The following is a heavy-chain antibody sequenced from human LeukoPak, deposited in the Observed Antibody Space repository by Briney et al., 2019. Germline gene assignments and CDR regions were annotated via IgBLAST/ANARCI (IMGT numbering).Heavy chain of an antibody. D-gene: IGHD3-10*01. V-gene: IGHV4-38-2*02. CDR3: ARTPMVRGPFGY. J-gene: IGHJ4*02. CDR1: GYSISSGYY. CDR2: IYHSGST. Sequence: SETLSLTCTVSGYSISSGYYWGWIRQPPGKGLEWIGSIYHSGSTYYNPSLKSRVTISVDTSKNQFSLKLSSVTAADTAVYYCARTPMVRGPFGYWGQGTLVTVSS.